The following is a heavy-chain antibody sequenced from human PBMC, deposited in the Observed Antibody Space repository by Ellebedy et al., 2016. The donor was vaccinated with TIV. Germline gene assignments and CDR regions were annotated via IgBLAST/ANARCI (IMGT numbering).Heavy chain of an antibody. CDR2: INPNTGGT. Sequence: AASVKVSCKGSGYSFTAYYMHWVRQAPGQGLEWMGFINPNTGGTNYAQRFQGRVTMTRDTSISTAYMELSRLRSDDSAAYYCARDDEGYGMDVWGQGTTVTVSS. V-gene: IGHV1-2*02. CDR1: GYSFTAYY. CDR3: ARDDEGYGMDV. J-gene: IGHJ6*02.